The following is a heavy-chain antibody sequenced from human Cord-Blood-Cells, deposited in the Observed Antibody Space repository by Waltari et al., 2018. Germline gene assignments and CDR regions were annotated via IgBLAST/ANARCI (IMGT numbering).Heavy chain of an antibody. D-gene: IGHD3-10*01. CDR2: IYYSGST. CDR3: ARQASDGDFDY. V-gene: IGHV4-39*01. CDR1: GGSISSSSYY. Sequence: QLQLQESGPGLVKPSETLSLTCTVSGGSISSSSYYWGWIRQPPGKGLEGIGSIYYSGSTHHNPSLKSRVTISVDTSKNQFSLKLSSVTAADTAVYYCARQASDGDFDYWGQGTLVTVSS. J-gene: IGHJ4*02.